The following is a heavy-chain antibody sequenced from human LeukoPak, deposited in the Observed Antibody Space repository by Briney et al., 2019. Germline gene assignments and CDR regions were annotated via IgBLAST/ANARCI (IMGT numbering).Heavy chain of an antibody. CDR1: GFTFSSYA. CDR2: ISGSGGNT. V-gene: IGHV3-23*01. Sequence: QSGGSLRLSCAASGFTFSSYAMSWVRQAPGKGLEWVSAISGSGGNTDYADSVKGRFTISRDNAKNSLYLQMNSLRAEDTAVYYCARDRTYCSSTSCYVSGMDVWGQGTTVTVSS. D-gene: IGHD2-2*01. J-gene: IGHJ6*02. CDR3: ARDRTYCSSTSCYVSGMDV.